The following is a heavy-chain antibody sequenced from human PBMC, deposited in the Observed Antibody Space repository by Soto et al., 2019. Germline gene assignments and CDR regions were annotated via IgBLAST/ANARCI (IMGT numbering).Heavy chain of an antibody. D-gene: IGHD1-1*01. CDR2: IYTDGST. Sequence: QVQLQESGPGLVKPSETLSLTCSVSGGSINNFYWSWIRQPAGKGLEWLGRIYTDGSTDYNPSVSSRGTISLDRSKNQVSLKMTSVTVADTAVYYCARRQGAWEHWFDPWGPGILVTVSS. CDR1: GGSINNFY. J-gene: IGHJ5*02. CDR3: ARRQGAWEHWFDP. V-gene: IGHV4-4*07.